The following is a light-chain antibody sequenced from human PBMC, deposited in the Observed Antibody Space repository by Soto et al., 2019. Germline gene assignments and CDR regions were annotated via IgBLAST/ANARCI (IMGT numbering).Light chain of an antibody. CDR3: QQYNSYSGT. V-gene: IGKV1-5*01. J-gene: IGKJ2*01. CDR2: DAS. Sequence: EIQMTQSPSTLSSSVGERVTITCRASQSINIWLAWYQQKPGKAPKLLIYDASILESGVPSRFSGSGSGTEFTLTISSLQPDDFATYYCQQYNSYSGTFGQGTKLEIK. CDR1: QSINIW.